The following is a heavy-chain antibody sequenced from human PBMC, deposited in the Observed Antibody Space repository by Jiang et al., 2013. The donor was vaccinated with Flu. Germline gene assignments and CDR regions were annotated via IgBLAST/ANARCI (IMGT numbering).Heavy chain of an antibody. CDR1: GYSFTSYW. V-gene: IGHV5-51*01. J-gene: IGHJ4*02. Sequence: GAEVKKPGESLKISXKGSGYSFTSYWIGWVRQMPGKGLEWMGIIYPGDSDTRYSPSFQGQVTISADKSISTAYLQWSSLKASDTAMYYCARPGYYDSSGYDYYFDYWGQGTLVTVSS. CDR2: IYPGDSDT. D-gene: IGHD3-22*01. CDR3: ARPGYYDSSGYDYYFDY.